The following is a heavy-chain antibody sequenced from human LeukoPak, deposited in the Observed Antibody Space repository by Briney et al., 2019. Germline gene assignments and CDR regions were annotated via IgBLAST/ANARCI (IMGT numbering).Heavy chain of an antibody. J-gene: IGHJ4*02. CDR1: GFTFSSYA. CDR2: ISDSGGST. Sequence: PGGSLRLSCAASGFTFSSYAMSWVRQAPGKGLEWVSGISDSGGSTYSADSVKGRFTISRDNSKNTLYLQMNSLRAEDTAVYYCAKIILAYCGGDCYPDYWGQGTLVTVSS. CDR3: AKIILAYCGGDCYPDY. D-gene: IGHD2-21*02. V-gene: IGHV3-23*01.